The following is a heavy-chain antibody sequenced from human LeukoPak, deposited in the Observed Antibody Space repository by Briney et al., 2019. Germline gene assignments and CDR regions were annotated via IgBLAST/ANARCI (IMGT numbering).Heavy chain of an antibody. CDR1: GDSISSSNYY. J-gene: IGHJ4*02. Sequence: PSETLSLTCTVSGDSISSSNYYWGWIRQPPGKGLEWIGSIYYSGSTYYNPSLKRRVTISVDTSKDQFYLSLSSVTAADTALYYCASQGASRPFDYWGQGTLVTVSS. CDR2: IYYSGST. CDR3: ASQGASRPFDY. D-gene: IGHD6-6*01. V-gene: IGHV4-39*01.